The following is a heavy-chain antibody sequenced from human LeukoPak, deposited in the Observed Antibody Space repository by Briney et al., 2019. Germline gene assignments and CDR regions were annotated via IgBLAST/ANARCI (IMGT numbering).Heavy chain of an antibody. J-gene: IGHJ3*02. V-gene: IGHV4-59*08. CDR3: ARHPDYGLKDAFDI. Sequence: SETLSLTCTVSGGSISSYYWSWIRQPPGKGLEWIGCIYYSGSTNYNPSLKSRVTISVDTSKNQFSLKLSSVTAADTAVYYCARHPDYGLKDAFDIWGQGTMVTVSS. CDR2: IYYSGST. CDR1: GGSISSYY. D-gene: IGHD4-17*01.